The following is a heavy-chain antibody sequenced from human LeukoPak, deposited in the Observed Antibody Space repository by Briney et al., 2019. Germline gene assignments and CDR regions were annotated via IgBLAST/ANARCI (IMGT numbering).Heavy chain of an antibody. Sequence: GGSLRLSCAASGFSFCGYSMNWVRQAPGKGLEWVSSISSTSSYIHYADSVKGRFTISRDNANNSLFLQMNSLRAEDTAVYYCARDARGFDYWGQGTLVTVSS. CDR2: ISSTSSYI. J-gene: IGHJ4*02. CDR3: ARDARGFDY. D-gene: IGHD2-15*01. CDR1: GFSFCGYS. V-gene: IGHV3-21*01.